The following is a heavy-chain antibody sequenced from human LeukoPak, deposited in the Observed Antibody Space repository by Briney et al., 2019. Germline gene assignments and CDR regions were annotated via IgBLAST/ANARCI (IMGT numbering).Heavy chain of an antibody. J-gene: IGHJ6*03. CDR3: AKDSYYDSSGYLNYYMDV. CDR1: GFTFSSYG. V-gene: IGHV3-33*06. Sequence: GGSLRLSCAASGFTFSSYGMHWVRQAPGKGLEWVAVIWYDGSNKYYADSVKGRFTISRDNSKNTLYLQMNSLRAEDTAVYYCAKDSYYDSSGYLNYYMDVWGKGTTVTVSS. D-gene: IGHD3-22*01. CDR2: IWYDGSNK.